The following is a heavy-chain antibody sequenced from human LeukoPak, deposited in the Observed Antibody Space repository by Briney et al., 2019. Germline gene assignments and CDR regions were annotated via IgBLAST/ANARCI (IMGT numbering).Heavy chain of an antibody. V-gene: IGHV1-69*06. CDR2: IIPIFGTA. D-gene: IGHD6-13*01. CDR3: ASRIAAASGDYYYYYYMDV. Sequence: ASVKVSCKASGYTFTSYYMHWVRQAPGQGLEWMGGIIPIFGTANYAQKFQGRVTITADKSTSTAYMELSSLRSEDTAVYYCASRIAAASGDYYYYYYMDVWGKGTTVTVSS. CDR1: GYTFTSYY. J-gene: IGHJ6*03.